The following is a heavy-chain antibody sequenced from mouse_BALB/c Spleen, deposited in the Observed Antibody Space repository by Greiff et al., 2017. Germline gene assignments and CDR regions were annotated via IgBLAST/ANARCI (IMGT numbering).Heavy chain of an antibody. CDR2: ISYSGST. CDR3: ARKGVRRYAMDY. D-gene: IGHD2-14*01. CDR1: GYSITSDYA. Sequence: EVQRVESGPGLVKPSQSLSLTCTVTGYSITSDYAWNWIRQFPGNKLEWMGYISYSGSTSYNPSLKSRISITRDTSKNQFFLQLNSVTTEDTATYYCARKGVRRYAMDYWGQGTSVTVSS. V-gene: IGHV3-2*02. J-gene: IGHJ4*01.